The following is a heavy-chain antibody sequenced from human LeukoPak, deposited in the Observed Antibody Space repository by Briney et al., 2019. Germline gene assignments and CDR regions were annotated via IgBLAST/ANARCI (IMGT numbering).Heavy chain of an antibody. D-gene: IGHD3-10*01. V-gene: IGHV3-49*04. CDR3: TRYYYGSGSYYKFDS. J-gene: IGHJ4*02. CDR1: GFTFGDYA. Sequence: GGSLRLSCTASGFTFGDYAMSWVRQAPGKGLEWVGVIRSKAYGGTTDYAASVKGRFTISRDDSKSVAYLQMNSLNTDDTALYYCTRYYYGSGSYYKFDSWGQGTPVTVSS. CDR2: IRSKAYGGTT.